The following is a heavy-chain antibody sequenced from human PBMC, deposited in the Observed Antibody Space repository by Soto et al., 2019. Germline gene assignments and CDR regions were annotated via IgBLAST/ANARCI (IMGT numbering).Heavy chain of an antibody. V-gene: IGHV1-69*08. CDR3: ARDLPDIVVVPAAMGEPGWFDP. CDR1: GGTFSSYT. Sequence: QVQLVQSGAEVKKPGSSVKVSCKASGGTFSSYTISWVRQAPGQGLEWMGRIIPILGIANYAQKFQGRVTITADKSTSTAYMELSSLGSEDTAVYYCARDLPDIVVVPAAMGEPGWFDPWGQGTLVTVSS. J-gene: IGHJ5*02. D-gene: IGHD2-2*01. CDR2: IIPILGIA.